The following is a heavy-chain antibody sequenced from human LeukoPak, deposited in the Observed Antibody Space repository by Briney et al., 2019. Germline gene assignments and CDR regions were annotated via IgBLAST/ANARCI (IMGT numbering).Heavy chain of an antibody. J-gene: IGHJ4*02. Sequence: GGSLRLSCAASGSSFSNFAMNWVRQAPGKGLEWVAVISYDGSNKYYADSVKGRFTISRDNSKNTLYLQMNSLRAEDTAVYYCARGPGSSSYYFDYWGQGTLVTVSS. D-gene: IGHD6-13*01. V-gene: IGHV3-30-3*01. CDR2: ISYDGSNK. CDR1: GSSFSNFA. CDR3: ARGPGSSSYYFDY.